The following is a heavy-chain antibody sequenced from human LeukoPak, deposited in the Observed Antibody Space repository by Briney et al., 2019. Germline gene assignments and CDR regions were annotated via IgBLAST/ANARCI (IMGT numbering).Heavy chain of an antibody. CDR1: GYTFTSYG. CDR2: ISAYNGNT. J-gene: IGHJ4*02. V-gene: IGHV1-18*01. Sequence: ASVTVSCKASGYTFTSYGISWVRPAPGQGLEWMGWISAYNGNTNYAQKLQGRVTMTTDTSTSTAYMELRSLRSDDTAVYYCAREPHSPYSSSWFDYWGQGTLVTVSS. D-gene: IGHD6-13*01. CDR3: AREPHSPYSSSWFDY.